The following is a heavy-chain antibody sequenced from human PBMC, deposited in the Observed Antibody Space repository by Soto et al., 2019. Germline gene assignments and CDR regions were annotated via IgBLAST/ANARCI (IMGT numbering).Heavy chain of an antibody. CDR3: AKVRDSSSWYEAYYYYGMDV. Sequence: GGSLRLSCAASGFTFSSYAMSWVRQAPGKGLEWVSAISGSGGSTYYADSVKGRFTISRDNSKNTLYLQMNSLRAEDTAVYYCAKVRDSSSWYEAYYYYGMDVWGQGTTVTVSS. V-gene: IGHV3-23*01. D-gene: IGHD6-13*01. CDR1: GFTFSSYA. CDR2: ISGSGGST. J-gene: IGHJ6*02.